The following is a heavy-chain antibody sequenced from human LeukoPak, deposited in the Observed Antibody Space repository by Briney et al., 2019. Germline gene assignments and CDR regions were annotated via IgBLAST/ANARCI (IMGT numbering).Heavy chain of an antibody. CDR2: ISSNGGYT. Sequence: PGGSLRLSCAASGFTFSSSAMSWVRQAPGKGLEWVSAISSNGGYTYYADSVQGRFTISRDNSKSTLCLQMNSLRAEDTAVYYCAKQLGYCSDGSCYLPYWGQGTLVTVSS. V-gene: IGHV3-23*01. D-gene: IGHD2-15*01. CDR1: GFTFSSSA. CDR3: AKQLGYCSDGSCYLPY. J-gene: IGHJ4*02.